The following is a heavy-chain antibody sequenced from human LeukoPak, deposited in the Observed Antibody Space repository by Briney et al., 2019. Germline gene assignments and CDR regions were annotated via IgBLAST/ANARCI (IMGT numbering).Heavy chain of an antibody. CDR1: GYTFTGYY. CDR2: INPNSGGT. J-gene: IGHJ6*03. CDR3: ARDGQGYYDSISGYYYYMDV. D-gene: IGHD3-22*01. V-gene: IGHV1-2*02. Sequence: ASVKVSCKASGYTFTGYYMHWVRQAPGQGLEWMGWINPNSGGTNYAQKFQGRVTMTRDTSISTAYMELSRLRSDDTAVYYCARDGQGYYDSISGYYYYMDVWGKGTTVTVSS.